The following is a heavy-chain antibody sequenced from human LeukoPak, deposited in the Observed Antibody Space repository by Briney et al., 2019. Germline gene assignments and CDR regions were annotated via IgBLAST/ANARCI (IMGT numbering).Heavy chain of an antibody. V-gene: IGHV3-33*01. Sequence: PGGSLRLSCAASGFTFSSYGMHWVRQAPGKGLEWVALIWYDGSNKYYTDSVKGRLTISRDNSENTLYLQMNSLRAEDTAIYYCAREGPRGNSQFDYWGQGTLVTVPS. CDR3: AREGPRGNSQFDY. CDR1: GFTFSSYG. D-gene: IGHD2/OR15-2a*01. CDR2: IWYDGSNK. J-gene: IGHJ4*02.